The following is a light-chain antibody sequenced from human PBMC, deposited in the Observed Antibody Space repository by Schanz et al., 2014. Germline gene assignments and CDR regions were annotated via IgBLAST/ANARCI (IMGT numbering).Light chain of an antibody. CDR1: QDINNH. Sequence: IQLTQSPSSLSASVGDRVSITCQASQDINNHLNWYQQKPGKAPKLLIYKASSLESGVPSRFSGSGFGTEFTLTIDSLQPDDFATYYCQQYHSYPITFGGGTKVEIK. V-gene: IGKV1-5*03. CDR3: QQYHSYPIT. J-gene: IGKJ4*01. CDR2: KAS.